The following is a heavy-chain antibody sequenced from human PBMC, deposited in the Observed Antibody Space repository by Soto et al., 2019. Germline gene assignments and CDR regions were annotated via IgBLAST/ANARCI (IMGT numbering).Heavy chain of an antibody. CDR2: IIPIFGTA. J-gene: IGHJ5*02. CDR3: ARDRPPGAAALIWDWFDP. D-gene: IGHD2-2*01. Sequence: SVKVSCKASGGTLSSYAISWVRQAPGQGLEWMGGIIPIFGTANYAQKFQGRVTITADESTSTAYMELSSLRSEDTAVYYCARDRPPGAAALIWDWFDPWGQGTLVTVSS. V-gene: IGHV1-69*13. CDR1: GGTLSSYA.